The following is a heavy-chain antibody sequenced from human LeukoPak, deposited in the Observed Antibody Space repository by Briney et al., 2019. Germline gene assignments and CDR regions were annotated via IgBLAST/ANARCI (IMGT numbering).Heavy chain of an antibody. CDR2: LEYDGTS. CDR1: GLIFSKYG. V-gene: IGHV3-30*02. D-gene: IGHD2-21*01. Sequence: RPGGSLRLSCAASGLIFSKYGMHWVRQTPGKGLEWVAFLEYDGTSNYLDSVKGRFTISRDNSESTLYLQMNSLQVEDTAIYYCAKRGFRAPSGDDVLESLHLWGQGTLVTVSS. J-gene: IGHJ1*01. CDR3: AKRGFRAPSGDDVLESLHL.